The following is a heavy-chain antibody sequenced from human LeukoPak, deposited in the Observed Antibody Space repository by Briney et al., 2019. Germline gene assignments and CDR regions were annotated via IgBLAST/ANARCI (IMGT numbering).Heavy chain of an antibody. CDR1: GLTFSTSA. V-gene: IGHV3-23*01. CDR3: ARGASY. CDR2: ISGSGGST. Sequence: GSLRLSCAASGLTFSTSAMSWVRQAPGRGLEWVSSISGSGGSTYYAGSVKGRFTISRDNSKNTLYLQMNSLRADDTAIYYCARGASYWGQGTLVTVSS. D-gene: IGHD3-16*01. J-gene: IGHJ4*02.